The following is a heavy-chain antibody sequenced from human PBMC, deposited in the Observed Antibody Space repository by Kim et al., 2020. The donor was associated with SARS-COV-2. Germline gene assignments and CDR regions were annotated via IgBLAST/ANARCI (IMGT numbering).Heavy chain of an antibody. Sequence: GGSLRLSCAASGFTFSNSAMSWVRQAPGKGPEWVSSIFAIGDSTYYTDSVKGRFTISRDNSKNTVYLQMNSLRAEDTALYYCAKYRGGSCSGGSCYSLDFWGQGTLVTVSS. CDR2: IFAIGDST. CDR1: GFTFSNSA. V-gene: IGHV3-23*01. J-gene: IGHJ4*02. CDR3: AKYRGGSCSGGSCYSLDF. D-gene: IGHD2-15*01.